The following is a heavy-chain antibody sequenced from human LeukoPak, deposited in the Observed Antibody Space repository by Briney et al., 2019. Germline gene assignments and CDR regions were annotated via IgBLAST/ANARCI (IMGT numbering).Heavy chain of an antibody. J-gene: IGHJ4*02. CDR1: GFTFSSFA. CDR3: ARGVGGRDGSGYHAPWYFDY. Sequence: GGSLRLSCAASGFTFSSFAMTWVRQAPGKGLEWASGVSGDGGTTYFADSVKGRFTISRDNSKNALYLQMNSLRGEDTAVYYCARGVGGRDGSGYHAPWYFDYWGQGTLVTVSS. D-gene: IGHD3-22*01. CDR2: VSGDGGTT. V-gene: IGHV3-23*01.